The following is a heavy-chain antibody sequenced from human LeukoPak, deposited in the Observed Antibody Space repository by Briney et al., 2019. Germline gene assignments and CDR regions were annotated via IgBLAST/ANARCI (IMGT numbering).Heavy chain of an antibody. CDR1: GFTFSSYA. CDR2: ISGSGGST. CDR3: AKAKVDVLRFLEWSLDY. Sequence: GGSLRLSCAASGFTFSSYAMSWVRQAPGKGLEWVSAISGSGGSTYYADSVKGRFTISRDNSKNTLYLQMNSLRAEDTAVYYCAKAKVDVLRFLEWSLDYWGQGTLVTVSS. V-gene: IGHV3-23*01. J-gene: IGHJ4*02. D-gene: IGHD3-3*01.